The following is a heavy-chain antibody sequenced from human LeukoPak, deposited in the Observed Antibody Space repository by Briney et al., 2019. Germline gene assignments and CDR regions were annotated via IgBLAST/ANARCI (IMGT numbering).Heavy chain of an antibody. CDR2: IYHSGST. D-gene: IGHD4-23*01. J-gene: IGHJ6*03. Sequence: PSETLSLTCAVSGDSISSGYYWGWIRQPPGKGLEWIGSIYHSGSTYYNPSLKSRVTISVDTSKNQFSLKLSSVTAADTAVYYCARLYYGGITYYYYYMDVWGKGTTVTVSS. CDR1: GDSISSGYY. CDR3: ARLYYGGITYYYYYMDV. V-gene: IGHV4-38-2*01.